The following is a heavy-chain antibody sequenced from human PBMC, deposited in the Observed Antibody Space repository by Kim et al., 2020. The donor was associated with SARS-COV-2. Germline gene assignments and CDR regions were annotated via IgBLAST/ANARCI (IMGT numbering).Heavy chain of an antibody. V-gene: IGHV4-30-2*05. J-gene: IGHJ4*02. CDR3: ARAQRFLEWGFDF. Sequence: EYSPSLKSRLTMSVDTSRNQFSLKLASVTAADTAVYYCARAQRFLEWGFDFWGQGTLVSVSS. D-gene: IGHD3-3*01.